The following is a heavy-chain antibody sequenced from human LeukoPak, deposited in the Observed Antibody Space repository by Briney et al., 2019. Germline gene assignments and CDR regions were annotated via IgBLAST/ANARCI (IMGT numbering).Heavy chain of an antibody. D-gene: IGHD4-17*01. CDR1: GGSISSYY. CDR3: ATTDYGDLDAFDI. CDR2: IYHSGST. Sequence: SETLSLTCTVSGGSISSYYWSWIRQPPGKGLEWIGYIYHSGSTNYNPSLKSRVTISVDTSKNQFSLKLSSVTAADTAVYYCATTDYGDLDAFDIWGQGTMVTVSS. V-gene: IGHV4-59*01. J-gene: IGHJ3*02.